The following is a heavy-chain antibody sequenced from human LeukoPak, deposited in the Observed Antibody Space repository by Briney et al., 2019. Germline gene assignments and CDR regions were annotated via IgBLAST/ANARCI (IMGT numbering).Heavy chain of an antibody. V-gene: IGHV3-66*01. CDR1: GFTISSSY. Sequence: LTGGSLRLSCAASGFTISSSYMSWVRQVPGKGLEWVSCIYGADTIYYADFVKDRFTISRDSNRNILYLQTNSLRAEDTAVYYCARGARGAYFDYWGQGTLVTVSS. J-gene: IGHJ4*02. CDR3: ARGARGAYFDY. CDR2: IYGADTI. D-gene: IGHD4/OR15-4a*01.